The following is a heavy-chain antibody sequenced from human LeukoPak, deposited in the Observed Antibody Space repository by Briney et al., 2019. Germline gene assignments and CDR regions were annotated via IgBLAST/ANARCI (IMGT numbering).Heavy chain of an antibody. CDR1: GFTFSSYG. D-gene: IGHD6-6*01. V-gene: IGHV3-30*02. CDR3: ANGAARPTYLDYYYMDV. CDR2: IRYDGSNK. J-gene: IGHJ6*03. Sequence: PGGSLRLSCAASGFTFSSYGMHWVRQAPGKGLEWVAFIRYDGSNKYYADSVKGRFTISRDNSKNTLYLQMNSLRAEDTAVYYCANGAARPTYLDYYYMDVWGKGTTVTVSS.